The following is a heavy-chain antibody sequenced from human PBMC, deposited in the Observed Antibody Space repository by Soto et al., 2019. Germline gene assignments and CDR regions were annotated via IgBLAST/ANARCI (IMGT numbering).Heavy chain of an antibody. CDR3: ARDRLLLSAAGLFDY. D-gene: IGHD6-13*01. CDR2: ISAYNGNT. CDR1: GYTFTSYG. V-gene: IGHV1-18*01. Sequence: ASVKVSCKASGYTFTSYGISWVRQAPGQGLEWMGWISAYNGNTNYAQKLQGRVTMTTDTSTSTAYMELRSLRSDDTAVYYCARDRLLLSAAGLFDYWGQGTLVTVSS. J-gene: IGHJ4*02.